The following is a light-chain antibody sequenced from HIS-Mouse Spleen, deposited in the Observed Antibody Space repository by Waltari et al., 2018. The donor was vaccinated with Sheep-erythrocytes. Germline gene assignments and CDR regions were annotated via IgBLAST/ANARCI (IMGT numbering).Light chain of an antibody. J-gene: IGLJ3*02. CDR3: SSYAGSNNWV. Sequence: QSALTQPASVSGSPGQSITISCTGTSSDVGSYNLVSWYQQQPGKAPKLMIYEGSKRPAGVSNRFAGSKSGNTASLTVSGLQAEDEADYYCSSYAGSNNWVFGGGTKLTVL. V-gene: IGLV2-14*02. CDR1: SSDVGSYNL. CDR2: EGS.